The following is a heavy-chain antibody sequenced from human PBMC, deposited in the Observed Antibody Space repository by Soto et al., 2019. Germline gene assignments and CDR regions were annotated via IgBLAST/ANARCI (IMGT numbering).Heavy chain of an antibody. CDR3: ARFDILPYYYVMDV. CDR1: GYTFTSYA. CDR2: LNAGHGNT. J-gene: IGHJ6*02. D-gene: IGHD3-9*01. V-gene: IGHV1-3*01. Sequence: ASVKVSFKASGYTFTSYAMHWVRQAPGQRLEWMGWLNAGHGNTKYSQKFQGRVTITRXRXXXXAXMXLXXXXSEXTAVYDCARFDILPYYYVMDVWGQGTTVTVSS.